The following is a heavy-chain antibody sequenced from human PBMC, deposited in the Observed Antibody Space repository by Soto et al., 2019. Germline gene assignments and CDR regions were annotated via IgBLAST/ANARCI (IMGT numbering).Heavy chain of an antibody. CDR2: INPNSGGT. D-gene: IGHD3-9*01. CDR1: GYTFTGYY. V-gene: IGHV1-2*02. CDR3: ARSVLRYFDWTPTHAYYFDY. J-gene: IGHJ4*02. Sequence: ASVKVSCKASGYTFTGYYMHWVRQAPGQGLEWMGWINPNSGGTNYAQKFQGRVTMTRDTSISTAYMELSRLRSDDTAVYYCARSVLRYFDWTPTHAYYFDYWGQGTLVTVLL.